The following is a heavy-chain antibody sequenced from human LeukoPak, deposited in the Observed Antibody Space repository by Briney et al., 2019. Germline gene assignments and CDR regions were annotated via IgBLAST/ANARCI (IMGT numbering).Heavy chain of an antibody. D-gene: IGHD3-3*01. CDR2: IWYDGTNK. CDR3: AGDDVECLLKYAYYYGMDV. CDR1: GFTFRSYG. V-gene: IGHV3-33*01. Sequence: PGGSLRLSCAASGFTFRSYGMKWVRQAPGKGLEGVAVIWYDGTNKYYADSVKVLFTISIANSKNTLYLQMNSLRPEDTAVYYCAGDDVECLLKYAYYYGMDVWGQGTTVTVSS. J-gene: IGHJ6*02.